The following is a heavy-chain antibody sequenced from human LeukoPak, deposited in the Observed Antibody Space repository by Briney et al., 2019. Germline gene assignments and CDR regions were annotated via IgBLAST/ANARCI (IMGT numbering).Heavy chain of an antibody. CDR1: GFTFDDYA. CDR3: AKDLDYSGSYYGFDY. D-gene: IGHD1-26*01. V-gene: IGHV3-9*01. Sequence: GGSLRLSCAASGFTFDDYAMHWVRQAPGKGLEWVSGISWNSGSIGYADSVKGRFTISRDNAKNSLYLQMNSLRAEDTAVYYCAKDLDYSGSYYGFDYWGQGTLVTVSS. CDR2: ISWNSGSI. J-gene: IGHJ4*02.